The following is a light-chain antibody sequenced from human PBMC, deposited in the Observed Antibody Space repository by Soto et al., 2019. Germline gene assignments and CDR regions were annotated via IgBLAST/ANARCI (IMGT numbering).Light chain of an antibody. J-gene: IGKJ1*01. CDR2: DAS. CDR1: QSVSSY. Sequence: EIVLTQSPATLSLSPGERATLSCRASQSVSSYLAWYQQKPCQAPRLLIYDASNRATGIPARFSGSGSGTEFNITISSLQSEDFAVYYCQQYINLWTFGQGTKVDI. CDR3: QQYINLWT. V-gene: IGKV3-11*01.